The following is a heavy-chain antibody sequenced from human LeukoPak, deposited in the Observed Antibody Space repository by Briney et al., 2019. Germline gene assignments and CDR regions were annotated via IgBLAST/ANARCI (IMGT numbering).Heavy chain of an antibody. CDR1: GYTFTSYG. D-gene: IGHD3-3*01. J-gene: IGHJ4*02. CDR3: ARGVSQSIFGVVIIHYFDY. CDR2: ISAYNGNT. V-gene: IGHV1-18*01. Sequence: ASVKVSCKASGYTFTSYGISWVRQAPGQGLEWMGWISAYNGNTNYAQKLQGRVTMTTDTSTSTAYMELSSLRSEDTAVYYCARGVSQSIFGVVIIHYFDYWGQGTLVTVSS.